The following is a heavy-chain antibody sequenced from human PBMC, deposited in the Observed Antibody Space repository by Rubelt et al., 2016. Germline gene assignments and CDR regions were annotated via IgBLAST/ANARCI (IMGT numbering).Heavy chain of an antibody. CDR2: MNPNSGNT. J-gene: IGHJ4*02. D-gene: IGHD1/OR15-1a*01. CDR3: ARLFGNWNTDY. V-gene: IGHV1-8*01. Sequence: MNPNSGNTGYAQKFQGRVTMTRNTSISTAYMELSSLRSEDTAVYYCARLFGNWNTDYWGQGTLVTVSS.